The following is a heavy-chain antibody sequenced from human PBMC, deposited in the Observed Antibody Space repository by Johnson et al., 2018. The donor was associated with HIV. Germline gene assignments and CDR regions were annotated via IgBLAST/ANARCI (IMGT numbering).Heavy chain of an antibody. J-gene: IGHJ3*02. D-gene: IGHD3-22*01. CDR3: AWDYYDSSGAFDI. CDR2: ISGSGGST. Sequence: VQLVESGGGVVQPGRSLRLSCAASGFTFSSYAMSWVRQAPGKGLEWVSAISGSGGSTYYADSVKGRFTISRDTYKNTLYLQMNSLRAEDTAVYYCAWDYYDSSGAFDIWGQGTMVTVSS. CDR1: GFTFSSYA. V-gene: IGHV3-23*04.